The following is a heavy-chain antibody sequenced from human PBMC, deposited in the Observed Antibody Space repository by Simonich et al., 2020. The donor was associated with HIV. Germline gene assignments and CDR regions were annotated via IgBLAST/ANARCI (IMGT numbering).Heavy chain of an antibody. CDR2: ISSVSRYI. D-gene: IGHD6-19*01. CDR1: GFTFSTYI. CDR3: ARDQVASIAVAFDY. V-gene: IGHV3-21*01. Sequence: EVQLVESGGGLVKPGGSLRLSCAASGFTFSTYIMNWVRQAPGKGLGWVSSISSVSRYIYDADSVKGRFTISRDNAKNSLYLQMNSLRAEDTAVYYCARDQVASIAVAFDYWGQGTLVTVSS. J-gene: IGHJ4*02.